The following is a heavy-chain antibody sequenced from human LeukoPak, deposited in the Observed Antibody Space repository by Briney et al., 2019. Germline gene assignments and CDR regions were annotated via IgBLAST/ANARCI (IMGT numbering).Heavy chain of an antibody. CDR2: ISSSSSYI. J-gene: IGHJ3*02. V-gene: IGHV3-21*01. D-gene: IGHD3-9*01. CDR1: GFTFSSYS. Sequence: GGSLRLSCAASGFTFSSYSMNWVRQAPGKGLEWVSSISSSSSYIYYADSVKGRFTISRDNAKNSLYLQMNSLRAEDTAVYYCATGFDLGAFDIWGQGTMVTVSS. CDR3: ATGFDLGAFDI.